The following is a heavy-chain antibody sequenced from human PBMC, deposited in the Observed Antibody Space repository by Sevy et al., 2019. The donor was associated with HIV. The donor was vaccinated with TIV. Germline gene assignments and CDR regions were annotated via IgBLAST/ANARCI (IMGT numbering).Heavy chain of an antibody. J-gene: IGHJ4*02. CDR2: ISWNSGSI. CDR3: AKGVYYSSGSDGYFDY. D-gene: IGHD6-19*01. V-gene: IGHV3-9*01. Sequence: GGSLRLSCAASGFTFDDYAMHWVRQAPGKGLEWVSGISWNSGSIGYADSVKGRFTISRDNAKNSLYLQMNSLRAEDTALYYCAKGVYYSSGSDGYFDYWGQGTLVTVSS. CDR1: GFTFDDYA.